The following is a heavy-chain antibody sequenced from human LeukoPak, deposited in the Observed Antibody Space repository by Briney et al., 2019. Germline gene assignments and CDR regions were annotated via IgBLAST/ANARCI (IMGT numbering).Heavy chain of an antibody. D-gene: IGHD3-10*01. Sequence: GASVKLSCKVSGYTLTELSIHWVRQAPGKGLEWGGGFDPEDGETIYAQKFQGRVTMTEDTSTDTAYMELSSLRSEDTAVYYCATDRRVRGVMSHYGMDVWGKGTTVTVSS. CDR3: ATDRRVRGVMSHYGMDV. CDR1: GYTLTELS. J-gene: IGHJ6*04. CDR2: FDPEDGET. V-gene: IGHV1-24*01.